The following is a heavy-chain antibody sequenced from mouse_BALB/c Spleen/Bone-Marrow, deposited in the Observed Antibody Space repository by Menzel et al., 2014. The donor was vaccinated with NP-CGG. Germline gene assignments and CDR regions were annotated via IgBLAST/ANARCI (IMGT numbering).Heavy chain of an antibody. J-gene: IGHJ2*01. CDR2: INPDSSAI. D-gene: IGHD1-1*01. Sequence: EVMLVESGGGLVQPGGSLKLSCAASGFDFSRYWMSWVRRAPGKGLEWIGEINPDSSAINYTPSLKDKFIISRDNAKNTLYLQMSKVRSEDTALYYCARLGYYGSSDYWGQGTTLTVSS. CDR1: GFDFSRYW. V-gene: IGHV4-1*02. CDR3: ARLGYYGSSDY.